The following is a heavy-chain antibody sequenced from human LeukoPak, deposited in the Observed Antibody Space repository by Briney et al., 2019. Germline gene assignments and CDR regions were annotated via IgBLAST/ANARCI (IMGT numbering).Heavy chain of an antibody. CDR3: ARAEGYGAIDY. CDR1: GFTFSTYS. J-gene: IGHJ4*02. D-gene: IGHD5-12*01. V-gene: IGHV3-21*01. Sequence: GGSLRLSCEASGFTFSTYSMNWVRQAPGKGLEWVSSISGSSTYIYYADSVKGRFTISRDNANNSLYLQMDSLTAEDTAFYYCARAEGYGAIDYWGQGTLVSVSS. CDR2: ISGSSTYI.